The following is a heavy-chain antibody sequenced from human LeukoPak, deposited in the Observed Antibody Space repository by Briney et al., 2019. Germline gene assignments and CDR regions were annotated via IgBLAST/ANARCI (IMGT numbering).Heavy chain of an antibody. D-gene: IGHD3-22*01. V-gene: IGHV1-8*01. J-gene: IGHJ4*02. CDR1: GYTFTSYD. CDR2: MNPNSGNT. CDR3: AKGGYQYASSGHNYLDY. Sequence: GASVKVSCKASGYTFTSYDINWVRQATGQGLEWMGWMNPNSGNTGYAQKFQGRVTMTRNTSISTDYMELSSLRSEDTAVYYCAKGGYQYASSGHNYLDYWGQGTLVTVSS.